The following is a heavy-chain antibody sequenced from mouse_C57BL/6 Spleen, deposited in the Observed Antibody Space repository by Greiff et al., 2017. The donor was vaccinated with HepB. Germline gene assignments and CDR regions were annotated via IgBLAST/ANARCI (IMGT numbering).Heavy chain of an antibody. Sequence: EVQLQQSGAELVRPGASVKLSCTASGFNIKDDYMHWVKQRPEQGLEWIGWIDPENGDTEYASKFQGKATITADTSSNTPYLQLSSLTSEDTAVYYCTTRANLFAYWGQGTLVTVSA. CDR2: IDPENGDT. J-gene: IGHJ3*01. CDR3: TTRANLFAY. CDR1: GFNIKDDY. D-gene: IGHD3-1*01. V-gene: IGHV14-4*01.